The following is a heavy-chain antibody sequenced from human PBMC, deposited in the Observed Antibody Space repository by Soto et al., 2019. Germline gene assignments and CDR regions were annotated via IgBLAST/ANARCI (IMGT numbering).Heavy chain of an antibody. Sequence: GSLRLSCAATGFTFSIYAMTWVRQAPGKGLEWVSVISDTGGSTYYADSVKGRFTISRDNSKNTLYLQMNNLRAEDTAVYYCAKGAGSSCYSAIDSWGQGTLVTVSS. D-gene: IGHD3-22*01. V-gene: IGHV3-23*01. CDR3: AKGAGSSCYSAIDS. CDR2: ISDTGGST. J-gene: IGHJ4*02. CDR1: GFTFSIYA.